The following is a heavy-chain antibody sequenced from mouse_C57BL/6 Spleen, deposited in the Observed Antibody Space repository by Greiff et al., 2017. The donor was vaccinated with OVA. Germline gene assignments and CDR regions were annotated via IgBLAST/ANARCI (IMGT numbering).Heavy chain of an antibody. CDR2: IWSGGST. D-gene: IGHD1-1*01. J-gene: IGHJ4*01. V-gene: IGHV2-2*01. CDR3: ARNGYYYGISYYAMDR. CDR1: GFSLTSSG. Sequence: HVQLKESGPGLVQPSQSLSISSTISGFSLTSSGVPRVRTSPGKGLEWLGVIWSGGSTDYNAAFISRLSISKDNSKSQVFFKMNSLQADDTAIYYFARNGYYYGISYYAMDRCCQRTSSIVS.